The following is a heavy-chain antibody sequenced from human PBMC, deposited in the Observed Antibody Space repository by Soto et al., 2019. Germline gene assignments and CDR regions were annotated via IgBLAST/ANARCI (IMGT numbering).Heavy chain of an antibody. CDR3: ARMYYYDSSGPGGFDY. J-gene: IGHJ4*02. Sequence: GGSLRLSCAASGFTFSDHYMDWARQAPGKGLEWVGRTRNKANSYTTEYAASVKGRFTISRDDSKNSLYLQMNSLKTEDTAVYYCARMYYYDSSGPGGFDYWGQGTLVTVSS. CDR2: TRNKANSYTT. D-gene: IGHD3-22*01. V-gene: IGHV3-72*01. CDR1: GFTFSDHY.